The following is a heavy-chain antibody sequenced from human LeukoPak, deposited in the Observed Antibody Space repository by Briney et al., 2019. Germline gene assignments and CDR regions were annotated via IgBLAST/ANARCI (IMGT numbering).Heavy chain of an antibody. V-gene: IGHV4-59*01. D-gene: IGHD3/OR15-3a*01. CDR3: GRRPAVDGPIDN. CDR1: GGSLHRSF. J-gene: IGHJ4*02. Sequence: PSETLSLTCVVSGGSLHRSFWIWVRQPPGKGLEWIGRIYSSGTTDYSPSLQSRLTISIDTSENQFSLRQASVTAADTAVYYCGRRPAVDGPIDNWGQGILVSVSS. CDR2: IYSSGTT.